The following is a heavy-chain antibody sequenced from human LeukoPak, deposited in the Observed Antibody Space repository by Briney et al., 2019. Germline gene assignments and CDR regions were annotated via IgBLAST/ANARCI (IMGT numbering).Heavy chain of an antibody. CDR3: ARGTVLLWFGVDY. D-gene: IGHD3-10*01. CDR2: ISYDGSQK. J-gene: IGHJ4*02. Sequence: GRSLRLSCAASGFTFSSCAMHWVRQAPGKGLEWVAVISYDGSQKFYEDSVKGRFTISRDNAKNTLYLQMNSLRAEDTAVYYCARGTVLLWFGVDYWGQGTLVTVSS. V-gene: IGHV3-30-3*01. CDR1: GFTFSSCA.